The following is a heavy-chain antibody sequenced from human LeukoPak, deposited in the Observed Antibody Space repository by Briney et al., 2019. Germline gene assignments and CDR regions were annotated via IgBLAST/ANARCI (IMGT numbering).Heavy chain of an antibody. CDR3: ARDSAKSSSVYYYYYYMDV. Sequence: ASVKVSCKASGYTFTGYYMHWVRQAPGQGLEWMGWINPNSGGTNYAQKFQGRVTMTRDTSISTAYMELSRLRSDDTAVYYCARDSAKSSSVYYYYYYMDVWGKGTTVTVSS. J-gene: IGHJ6*03. CDR1: GYTFTGYY. CDR2: INPNSGGT. V-gene: IGHV1-2*02. D-gene: IGHD6-6*01.